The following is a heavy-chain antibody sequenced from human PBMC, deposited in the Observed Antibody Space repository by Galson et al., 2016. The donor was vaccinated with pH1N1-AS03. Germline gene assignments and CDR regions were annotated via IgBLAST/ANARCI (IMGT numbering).Heavy chain of an antibody. CDR1: EFIFNKYA. D-gene: IGHD5-12*01. CDR3: AKSKDMAATAGDY. V-gene: IGHV3-23*01. J-gene: IGHJ4*02. Sequence: LRLSCAGSEFIFNKYAMSWVRQAPGKGLEWVSAISGSGGSTYYADSVKGRFTISRDNSKNTLHLQMNSLRAEDTAVYYCAKSKDMAATAGDYWGQGTLVTVSS. CDR2: ISGSGGST.